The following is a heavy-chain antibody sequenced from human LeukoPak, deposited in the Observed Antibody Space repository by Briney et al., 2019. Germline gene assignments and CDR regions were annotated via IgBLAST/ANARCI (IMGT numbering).Heavy chain of an antibody. CDR1: GFTFSNAW. CDR3: TTAYYYDSSGYHPFDY. V-gene: IGHV3-15*01. J-gene: IGHJ4*02. Sequence: GGSLRLSCAASGFTFSNAWMSWVRQAPGKGLEWVGRIKSKTDGGTTDYAAPVKGRFTVSRDDSKSTLYLQMNSLKTEDTAVYYRTTAYYYDSSGYHPFDYWGQGTLVTVSS. CDR2: IKSKTDGGTT. D-gene: IGHD3-22*01.